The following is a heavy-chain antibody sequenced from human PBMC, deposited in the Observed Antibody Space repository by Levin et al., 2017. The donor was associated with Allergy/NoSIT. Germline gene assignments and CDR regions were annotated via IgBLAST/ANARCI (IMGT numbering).Heavy chain of an antibody. J-gene: IGHJ6*02. CDR2: IKQDGSEK. Sequence: GESLKISCAASGFTFSSYWMSWVRQAPGKGLEWVANIKQDGSEKYYVDSVKGRFTISRDNAKNSLYLQMNSLRAEDTAVYYCARDLYDFWSGYNYGMDVWGQGTTVTVSS. V-gene: IGHV3-7*01. CDR3: ARDLYDFWSGYNYGMDV. CDR1: GFTFSSYW. D-gene: IGHD3-3*01.